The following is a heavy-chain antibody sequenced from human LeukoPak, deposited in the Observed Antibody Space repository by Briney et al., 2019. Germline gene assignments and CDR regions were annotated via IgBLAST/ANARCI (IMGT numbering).Heavy chain of an antibody. CDR3: ARDRLVRGVIIPSFDY. V-gene: IGHV1-69*13. J-gene: IGHJ4*02. D-gene: IGHD3-10*01. Sequence: SVKVSCKASGGTFSSYAISWVRQAPGQGLEWMGGIIPIFGTANYAQKFQGRVAITADESTSTAYMELSSLRSEDTAVYYCARDRLVRGVIIPSFDYWGQGTLVTVSS. CDR2: IIPIFGTA. CDR1: GGTFSSYA.